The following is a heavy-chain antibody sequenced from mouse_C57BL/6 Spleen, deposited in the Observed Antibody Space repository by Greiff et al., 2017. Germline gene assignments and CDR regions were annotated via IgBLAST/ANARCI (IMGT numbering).Heavy chain of an antibody. D-gene: IGHD2-3*01. J-gene: IGHJ3*01. CDR3: ASGDICDGSAWFAY. CDR1: GYTFTNYW. CDR2: VYPGGGYT. V-gene: IGHV1-63*01. Sequence: QVQLQQSGAELVRPGTSVKMSCKASGYTFTNYWIGWAKQRPGHGLEWIGDVYPGGGYTNYNEKFKGKATLTADKSSSAAYMQVSRLTSEDSAIYYGASGDICDGSAWFAYWGQGTLVTVSA.